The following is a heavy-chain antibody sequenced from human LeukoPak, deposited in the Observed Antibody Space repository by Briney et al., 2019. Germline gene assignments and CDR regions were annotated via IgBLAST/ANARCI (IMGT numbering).Heavy chain of an antibody. V-gene: IGHV3-33*01. J-gene: IGHJ4*02. CDR1: GFTFSSYG. Sequence: PGGSLRLSCAASGFTFSSYGMHWVRQAPGKGLEGVAVIWYDGSNKYYADSVKGRFTISRDNSKNTLYLQMNSLRAEDTAVYYCARDRSLFSTTVVTPDAYWGQGTLVTVSS. D-gene: IGHD4-23*01. CDR3: ARDRSLFSTTVVTPDAY. CDR2: IWYDGSNK.